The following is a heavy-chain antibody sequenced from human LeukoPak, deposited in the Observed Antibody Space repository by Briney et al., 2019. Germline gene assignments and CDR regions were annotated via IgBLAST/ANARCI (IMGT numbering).Heavy chain of an antibody. V-gene: IGHV3-30*03. CDR2: ISHDGTNK. J-gene: IGHJ4*02. CDR3: ARDRYSGSLGFDY. D-gene: IGHD1-26*01. CDR1: GFSFITSG. Sequence: GRSLRLSCAASGFSFITSGMHWVRQAPGKGLEWVAVISHDGTNKYYADSVKGRITISRDNSKSTLYLQMNSLRAEDTAVYYCARDRYSGSLGFDYWGQGTLVTVSS.